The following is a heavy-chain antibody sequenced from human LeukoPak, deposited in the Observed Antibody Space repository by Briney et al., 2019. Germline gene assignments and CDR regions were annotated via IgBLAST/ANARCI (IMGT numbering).Heavy chain of an antibody. J-gene: IGHJ3*02. Sequence: ASVKVSCKASGYTFTSYGISWVRQAPGQGLEWMGWVNPNSGGTNYAQKFQGRVTMTRDTSISTAYMELSRLRSDDTAVYYCARGDMPRDHCGGDCSDDAFDIWGQGTMVTVSS. CDR3: ARGDMPRDHCGGDCSDDAFDI. D-gene: IGHD2-21*02. CDR1: GYTFTSYG. V-gene: IGHV1-2*02. CDR2: VNPNSGGT.